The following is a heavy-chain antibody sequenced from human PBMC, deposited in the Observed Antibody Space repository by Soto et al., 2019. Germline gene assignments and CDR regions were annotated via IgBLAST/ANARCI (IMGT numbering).Heavy chain of an antibody. V-gene: IGHV3-11*01. CDR2: ISSSGSTI. CDR1: GFTCSDYY. CDR3: ARRYPSSYYDILTGYYPHYYSYMDV. Sequence: GSLRLSCAASGFTCSDYYMSWIRQAQGKGLEWVSYISSSGSTIYYADSVKGRFTISRDNAKNSLYLQMNSLRAEDTAVYYCARRYPSSYYDILTGYYPHYYSYMDVWGKGTTVTVSS. D-gene: IGHD3-9*01. J-gene: IGHJ6*03.